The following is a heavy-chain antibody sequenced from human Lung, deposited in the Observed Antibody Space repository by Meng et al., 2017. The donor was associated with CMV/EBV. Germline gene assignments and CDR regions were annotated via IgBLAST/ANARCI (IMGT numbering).Heavy chain of an antibody. V-gene: IGHV3-11*01. CDR3: ARGAYTVTSFAEGRFDP. D-gene: IGHD4-11*01. Sequence: GESLKISCAASGFTFSDYYMSWIRQAPRKGLEWVSHISPSGSTRYYADSVNGRFTISRDNADNSLYLQINSLRAEDTAVYYCARGAYTVTSFAEGRFDPWGQGILVTVSS. CDR2: ISPSGSTR. J-gene: IGHJ5*02. CDR1: GFTFSDYY.